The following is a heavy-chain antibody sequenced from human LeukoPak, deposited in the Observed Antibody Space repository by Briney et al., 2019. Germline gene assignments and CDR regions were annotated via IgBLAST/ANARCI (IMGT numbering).Heavy chain of an antibody. CDR1: GFTFGDYA. Sequence: AGGSLRLSCTASGFTFGDYAMSWVRQAPGKGLEWVGFIRSKAYGGTTEYAASVKGRFTISRDDSKSIAYLQMNSLKTEDTAVYYCTRDPCSGGSCYFPNYYYGMDVWGQGTTVTVSS. CDR3: TRDPCSGGSCYFPNYYYGMDV. D-gene: IGHD2-15*01. V-gene: IGHV3-49*04. CDR2: IRSKAYGGTT. J-gene: IGHJ6*02.